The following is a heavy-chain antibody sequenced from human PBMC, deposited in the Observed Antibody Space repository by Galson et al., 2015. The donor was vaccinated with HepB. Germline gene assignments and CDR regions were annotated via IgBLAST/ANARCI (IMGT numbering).Heavy chain of an antibody. CDR3: ARITYYYDSSGSHFDY. D-gene: IGHD3-22*01. V-gene: IGHV1-18*01. CDR2: ISAYNGNT. CDR1: GYTFTSYG. J-gene: IGHJ4*02. Sequence: SVKVSCKASGYTFTSYGLSWVRQAPGQGLEWMGWISAYNGNTNYAQKLQGRLTMTTDTSTSTAYMELRSLRSDDTAVYYCARITYYYDSSGSHFDYWGQGTLVTVSS.